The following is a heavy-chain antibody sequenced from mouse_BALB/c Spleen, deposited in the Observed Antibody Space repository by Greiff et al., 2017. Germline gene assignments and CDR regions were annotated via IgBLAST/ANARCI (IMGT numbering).Heavy chain of an antibody. CDR1: GYTFTSYW. D-gene: IGHD2-3*01. J-gene: IGHJ4*01. Sequence: DVQLQESGTVLARPGASVKMSCKASGYTFTSYWMHWVKQRPGQGLEWIGAIYPGNSDTSYNQKFKGKAKLTAVTSTSTAYMELSSLTNEDSAVYYCTREGDGYYGYAMDYWGQGTSVTVSS. CDR3: TREGDGYYGYAMDY. CDR2: IYPGNSDT. V-gene: IGHV1-5*01.